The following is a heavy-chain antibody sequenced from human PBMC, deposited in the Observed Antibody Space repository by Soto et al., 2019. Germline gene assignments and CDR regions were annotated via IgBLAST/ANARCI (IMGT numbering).Heavy chain of an antibody. J-gene: IGHJ5*02. CDR2: INYSGII. CDR1: GGSSNSGDYY. D-gene: IGHD6-19*01. V-gene: IGHV4-61*08. Sequence: SHTYAVFGGSSNSGDYYRSWIRQPPGKGLEWIGYINYSGIISYNPSLKSRATISVDTSKNQFSLELSSVTAADTAVYYCARWYTSGWYGWFDPWGQGTLVTVSS. CDR3: ARWYTSGWYGWFDP.